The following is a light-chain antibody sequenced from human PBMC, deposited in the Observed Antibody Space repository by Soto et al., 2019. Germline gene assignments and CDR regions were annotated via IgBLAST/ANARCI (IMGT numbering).Light chain of an antibody. CDR2: GAS. CDR3: QQSYGTPRS. Sequence: DIQMTQSPSSLSASEGDRVTLTCRASQSISRYLNWYQQKPGRVPKLLMYGASNFQNGVPSRFSGIGSGTDFTLTISNLQPEDFATYYCQQSYGTPRSFGGGTKVDIK. V-gene: IGKV1-39*01. CDR1: QSISRY. J-gene: IGKJ4*01.